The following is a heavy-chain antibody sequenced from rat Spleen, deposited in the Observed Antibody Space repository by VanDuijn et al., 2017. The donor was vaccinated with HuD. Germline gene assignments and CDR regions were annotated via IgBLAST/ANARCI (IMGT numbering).Heavy chain of an antibody. D-gene: IGHD1-4*01. J-gene: IGHJ2*01. CDR1: GFTFSDYT. CDR3: VRQRGDGRYNGGLDY. Sequence: EVQLVESGGGLVQPGRSLKLSCAASGFTFSDYTMAWVRQAPKKGLEWVASISYEGSSTYYGDSVKGRFTISRDNAKSTLYLQMDSLKSEDTATYYCVRQRGDGRYNGGLDYWGQGVMVTVSS. V-gene: IGHV5-22*01. CDR2: ISYEGSST.